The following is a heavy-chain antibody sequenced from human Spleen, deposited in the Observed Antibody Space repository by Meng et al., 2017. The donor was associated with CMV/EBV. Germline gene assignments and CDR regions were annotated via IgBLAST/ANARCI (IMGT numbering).Heavy chain of an antibody. CDR2: IYPGDSDT. V-gene: IGHV5-51*01. Sequence: GESLKISCKGSGYSFTSYWIGWVRQMPGKGLEWMGIIYPGDSDTRYSPSFQGQVTISAVKSISTAYLQWSSLKASDTAMYYCARHPASGYSSSWPLDYWGQGTLVTVSS. J-gene: IGHJ4*02. CDR3: ARHPASGYSSSWPLDY. CDR1: GYSFTSYW. D-gene: IGHD6-13*01.